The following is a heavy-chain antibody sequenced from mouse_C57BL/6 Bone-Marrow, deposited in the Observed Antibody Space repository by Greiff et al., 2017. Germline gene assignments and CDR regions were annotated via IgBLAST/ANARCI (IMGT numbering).Heavy chain of an antibody. V-gene: IGHV1-15*01. Sequence: VQLQQSGAELVRPGASVTLSCKASGYTFTDYEMHWVKQTPVHGLEWIGAIDPETGGTAYNQKFKGKAILTADKSSSTAYMELRSLTSEDSAVYYCTRRILHYYGSSYDFDYWGQGTTLPVFS. J-gene: IGHJ2*01. CDR1: GYTFTDYE. D-gene: IGHD1-1*01. CDR3: TRRILHYYGSSYDFDY. CDR2: IDPETGGT.